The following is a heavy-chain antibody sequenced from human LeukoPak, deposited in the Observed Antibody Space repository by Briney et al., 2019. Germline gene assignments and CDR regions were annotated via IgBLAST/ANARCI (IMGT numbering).Heavy chain of an antibody. J-gene: IGHJ6*03. CDR3: ARGVAVAGNAPYYYYYYMDV. CDR2: IIPIFGTA. V-gene: IGHV1-69*05. D-gene: IGHD6-19*01. Sequence: ASVKVSCKAPGGTFSSYAISWVRQAPGQGLEWMGRIIPIFGTANYAQKFQGRVTITTDESTSTAYMELSSLRSEDTAVYYCARGVAVAGNAPYYYYYYMDVWGKGTTVTVS. CDR1: GGTFSSYA.